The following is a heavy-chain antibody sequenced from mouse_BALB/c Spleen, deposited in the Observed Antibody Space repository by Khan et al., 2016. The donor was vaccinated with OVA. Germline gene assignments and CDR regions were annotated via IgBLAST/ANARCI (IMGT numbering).Heavy chain of an antibody. V-gene: IGHV5-6-5*01. CDR3: ARDYWFAY. CDR2: ISSGDTT. Sequence: EVKLMESGGGLVKPGGSLKLSCAASGFTFSNYGVSWVRQTPEKRLEWVASISSGDTTYYPDSVKGRFTISIDNARNILYLQMSSLRSEDTAMYYCARDYWFAYWGQGTLVTVSA. CDR1: GFTFSNYG. J-gene: IGHJ3*01.